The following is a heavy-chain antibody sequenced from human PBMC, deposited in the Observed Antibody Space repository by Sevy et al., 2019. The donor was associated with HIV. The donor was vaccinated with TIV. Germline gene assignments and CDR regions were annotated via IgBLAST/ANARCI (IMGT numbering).Heavy chain of an antibody. D-gene: IGHD6-19*01. CDR3: TTDFLTYSRGQVGDVY. Sequence: GGSLRLSCAASGFTFSNAWMSWVRQAPGKGLEWVGRIKSKTDGGTTDYAAPVKGRFTISRDDSKNTLYLQMNSLKTEDTAVYYCTTDFLTYSRGQVGDVYWGQGTLVTVSS. CDR2: IKSKTDGGTT. V-gene: IGHV3-15*01. CDR1: GFTFSNAW. J-gene: IGHJ4*02.